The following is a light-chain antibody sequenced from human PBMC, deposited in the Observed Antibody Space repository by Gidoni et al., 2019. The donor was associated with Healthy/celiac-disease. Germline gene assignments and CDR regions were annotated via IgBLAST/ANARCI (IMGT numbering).Light chain of an antibody. J-gene: IGKJ1*01. Sequence: DIQMTQSPSSLSASVGDRVTITCQASQDISNYLNWYQQKPGKAPKLLIYDASNLETGVPSRFSGSGSGTDFTFTISSLQPEDIATYYCQQYDNRPTPWTFGQGTKVEIK. CDR1: QDISNY. V-gene: IGKV1-33*01. CDR2: DAS. CDR3: QQYDNRPTPWT.